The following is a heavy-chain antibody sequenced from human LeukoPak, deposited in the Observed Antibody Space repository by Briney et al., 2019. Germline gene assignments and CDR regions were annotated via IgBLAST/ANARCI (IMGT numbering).Heavy chain of an antibody. CDR1: GGSISSGDYY. CDR3: ARIARYKWERRR. J-gene: IGHJ4*02. V-gene: IGHV4-39*01. Sequence: SSETLSLTCTVSGGSISSGDYYWSWIRQPPGKGLEWIGSIYYSGSTYYNPSLKSRVTISVDTSKNQFSLKLSSVTAADTAVYYCARIARYKWERRRWGQGTLVTVSS. D-gene: IGHD1-26*01. CDR2: IYYSGST.